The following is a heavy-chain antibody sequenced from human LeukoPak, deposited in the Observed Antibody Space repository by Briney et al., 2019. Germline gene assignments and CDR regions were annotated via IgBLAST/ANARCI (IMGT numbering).Heavy chain of an antibody. CDR3: AKDKYNCWSGSNYYYMDV. J-gene: IGHJ6*03. Sequence: PGGSLRLSCAASGFTVSSNFMSWVRQAPGEGLDWVSLIYSGGNTYYADSVKGRFTISRDNSKNTLYLQMNSLRAEDTAVYYCAKDKYNCWSGSNYYYMDVSGKGTTVTVSS. D-gene: IGHD3-3*01. V-gene: IGHV3-53*01. CDR1: GFTVSSNF. CDR2: IYSGGNT.